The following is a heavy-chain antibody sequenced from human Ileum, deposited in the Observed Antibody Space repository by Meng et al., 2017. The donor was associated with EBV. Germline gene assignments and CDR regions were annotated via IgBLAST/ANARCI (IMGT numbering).Heavy chain of an antibody. V-gene: IGHV1-8*01. D-gene: IGHD4-23*01. J-gene: IGHJ4*02. Sequence: QVQVGQSVAEVKEPGAAVRVSFKASGYTFSSYDINCLRQAPGQGRELTGWMNPNSANTSFAPKFQGRVTMTRDNSISTAYMELSSLTSEDTAVYYCVRGKLTTVITPIDYWGQGTLVTVSS. CDR3: VRGKLTTVITPIDY. CDR2: MNPNSANT. CDR1: GYTFSSYD.